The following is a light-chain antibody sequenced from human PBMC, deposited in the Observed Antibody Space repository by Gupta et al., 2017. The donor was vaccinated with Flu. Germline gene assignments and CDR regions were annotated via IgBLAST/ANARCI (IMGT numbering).Light chain of an antibody. V-gene: IGLV2-14*01. CDR1: SSDVGGYNY. J-gene: IGLJ1*01. CDR3: SSDTSSSTDYV. CDR2: EVS. Sequence: QSALTQPASVSGPPGQSITISCTGTSSDVGGYNYVSWYQQHPGKAPKLMIYEVSNRPSGVANRFSGSKSGNTASLTIAGLQAEEEADYYCSSDTSSSTDYVFGTGTKVTVL.